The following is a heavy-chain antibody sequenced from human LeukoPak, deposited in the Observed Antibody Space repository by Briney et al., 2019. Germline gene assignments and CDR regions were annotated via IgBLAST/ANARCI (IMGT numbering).Heavy chain of an antibody. CDR2: IYYSGST. D-gene: IGHD4-17*01. CDR1: GGSISSGVYY. CDR3: ARESNYGDKYNWFDP. J-gene: IGHJ5*02. Sequence: SQTLSLTCTVSGGSISSGVYYWSWIRQHPGKGLEWIGYIYYSGSTYYNPSLKSRVTISVDTSKNQFSLKLSSVTAADTAVYYCARESNYGDKYNWFDPWGQGTLVTVSS. V-gene: IGHV4-31*03.